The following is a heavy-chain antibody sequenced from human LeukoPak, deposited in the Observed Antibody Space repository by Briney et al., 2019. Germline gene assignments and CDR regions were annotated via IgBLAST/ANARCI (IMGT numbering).Heavy chain of an antibody. D-gene: IGHD3-10*01. CDR2: IYYSGST. CDR1: GGSISSGGYY. CDR3: ARDQMVRGVIITLSNYYYYGMDV. J-gene: IGHJ6*02. Sequence: SQTLSLTCTVSGGSISSGGYYWSWIRQHPGKGLEWIGYIYYSGSTYYNPSLKSRVTISVDTSKNQFSLKLSSVTAADTAVYYCARDQMVRGVIITLSNYYYYGMDVWGQGTTVTVSS. V-gene: IGHV4-31*03.